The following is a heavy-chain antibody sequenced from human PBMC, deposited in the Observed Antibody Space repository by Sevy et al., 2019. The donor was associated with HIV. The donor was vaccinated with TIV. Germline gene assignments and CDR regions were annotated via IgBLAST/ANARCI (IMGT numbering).Heavy chain of an antibody. Sequence: ASVKVSCKASGYTFTSYGISWVRQAPGQGLEWMGWISAYNGNTNYAQKLQGRVTMTTDTSTITAYMELRSLRSDDTAVYYCASATIFGVVIGMDVWGQGTTVTVSS. V-gene: IGHV1-18*01. J-gene: IGHJ6*02. CDR2: ISAYNGNT. CDR1: GYTFTSYG. D-gene: IGHD3-3*01. CDR3: ASATIFGVVIGMDV.